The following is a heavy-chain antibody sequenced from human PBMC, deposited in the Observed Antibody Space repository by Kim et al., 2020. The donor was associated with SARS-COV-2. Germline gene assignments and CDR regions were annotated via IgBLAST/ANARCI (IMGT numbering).Heavy chain of an antibody. J-gene: IGHJ6*02. V-gene: IGHV1-69*13. CDR1: GGTFSSYA. CDR2: IIPIFGTA. D-gene: IGHD4-17*01. CDR3: ARDVLYGDYGDYVSFMDV. Sequence: SVKVSCKASGGTFSSYAISWVRQAPGQGLEWMGGIIPIFGTANYAQKFQGRVTITADESTSTAYMELSSLRSEDTAVYYCARDVLYGDYGDYVSFMDVWGQGTTVTVSS.